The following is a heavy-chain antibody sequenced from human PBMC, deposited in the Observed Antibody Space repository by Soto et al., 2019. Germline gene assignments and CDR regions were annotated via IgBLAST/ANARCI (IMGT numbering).Heavy chain of an antibody. J-gene: IGHJ4*02. V-gene: IGHV1-69*01. CDR3: ARGQGYYHGSGYYDVLYYFDY. CDR1: GGTFSDYG. Sequence: QVQLVQSGAEVKKPGSSVKVSCKASGGTFSDYGFSWVRQAPGQGLEWMGGIIPIFGTANYPQKLQGRVTITADESTSTAYMELSSLRSEDTAVYYCARGQGYYHGSGYYDVLYYFDYWGQGTLVTVSS. D-gene: IGHD3-22*01. CDR2: IIPIFGTA.